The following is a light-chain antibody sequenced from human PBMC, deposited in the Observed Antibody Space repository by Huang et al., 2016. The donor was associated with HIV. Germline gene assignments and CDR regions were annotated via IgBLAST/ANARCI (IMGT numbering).Light chain of an antibody. CDR3: QQLHSYPIT. Sequence: QLTQSPSSLSMSVGDRVIITCQASQDIATSLAWYQQKPGRAPKLLISAASTLQSGVPSRFSGGSAGTYFTLIITNLQPDDFATYYCQQLHSYPITFGQGTRLDI. CDR2: AAS. V-gene: IGKV1-9*01. J-gene: IGKJ5*01. CDR1: QDIATS.